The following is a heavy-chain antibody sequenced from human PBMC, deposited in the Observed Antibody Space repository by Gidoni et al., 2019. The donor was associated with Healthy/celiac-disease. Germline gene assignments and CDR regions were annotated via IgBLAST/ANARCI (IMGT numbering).Heavy chain of an antibody. Sequence: QVQLQESGPGLVKPSETLSLTCTVSGGSISSYYWSWIRQPPGKGLEWIGYIYYSGSTNYNPSLKSRVTISVDTSKNQFSLKLSSVTAADTAVYYCARGAVITGTTVAFDIWGQGTMVTVSS. CDR3: ARGAVITGTTVAFDI. J-gene: IGHJ3*02. CDR1: GGSISSYY. CDR2: IYYSGST. V-gene: IGHV4-59*01. D-gene: IGHD1-7*01.